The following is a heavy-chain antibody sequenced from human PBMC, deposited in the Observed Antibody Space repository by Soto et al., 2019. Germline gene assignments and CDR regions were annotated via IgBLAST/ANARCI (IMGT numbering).Heavy chain of an antibody. CDR2: ISGFNGNT. CDR3: ARDRGVAPPVAGNTLSYYYMAV. J-gene: IGHJ6*03. Sequence: QDQLVQSGAEVKKPGASVTVSCKASGYSFTNYGITWVRQAPGQGLEWMGWISGFNGNTHYAQKIQGRVTMTTDASTRPAYMELRSRRADDTAVYYCARDRGVAPPVAGNTLSYYYMAVWGKGTTVTVSS. CDR1: GYSFTNYG. V-gene: IGHV1-18*01. D-gene: IGHD6-19*01.